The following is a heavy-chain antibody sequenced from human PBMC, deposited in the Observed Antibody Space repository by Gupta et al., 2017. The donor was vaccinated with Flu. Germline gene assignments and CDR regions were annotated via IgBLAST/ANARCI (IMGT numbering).Heavy chain of an antibody. CDR2: INHSGST. Sequence: QVQLQQWGAGLLKPSETLSLTCTVYGGSFSGYYWSWIRQPPGKGLEWVGEINHSGSTNYKPSLKSRVTISEDTSKNQFSLKLSSVTAAETAVYYCARGPAGYCSGGGCYSLNFDYWGQGTLVTVSS. CDR1: GGSFSGYY. CDR3: ARGPAGYCSGGGCYSLNFDY. V-gene: IGHV4-34*01. J-gene: IGHJ4*02. D-gene: IGHD2-15*01.